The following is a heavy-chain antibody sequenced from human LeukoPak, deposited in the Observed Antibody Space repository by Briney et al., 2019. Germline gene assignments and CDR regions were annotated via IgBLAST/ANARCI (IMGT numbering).Heavy chain of an antibody. J-gene: IGHJ4*02. CDR3: AKWGDYDILTGYYDSDY. D-gene: IGHD3-9*01. CDR1: GITFSNYA. V-gene: IGHV3-23*01. CDR2: IVGSGGST. Sequence: TGASLRLSCAASGITFSNYAMIWVRQAPGKGLEWVSAIVGSGGSTYYADSVKGRFTISRDNPKNTLYLQMNSLRAEDTAVYYCAKWGDYDILTGYYDSDYWGQGTLVTVSS.